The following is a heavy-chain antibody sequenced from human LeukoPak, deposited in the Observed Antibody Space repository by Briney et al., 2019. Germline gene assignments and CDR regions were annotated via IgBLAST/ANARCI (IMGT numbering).Heavy chain of an antibody. CDR1: GYTFTSYG. Sequence: GASVKVSCKASGYTFTSYGISWVRQAPGQGLEWMGWISAYNGNTNYAQKLQGRVTMTTDTSTSTAYMELRSLRSDDTAVYYCTRDTGITMVRLRFDPWGQGTLVTVSS. CDR3: TRDTGITMVRLRFDP. J-gene: IGHJ5*02. D-gene: IGHD3-10*01. V-gene: IGHV1-18*01. CDR2: ISAYNGNT.